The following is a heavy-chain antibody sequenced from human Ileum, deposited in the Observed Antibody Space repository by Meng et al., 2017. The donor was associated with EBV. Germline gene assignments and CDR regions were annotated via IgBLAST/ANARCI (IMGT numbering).Heavy chain of an antibody. Sequence: QQVGGGLVQSSETLSLTCAVYGGSIRGYYWTWIRQAPGRGLEWIGKSNYAGSTNYNPSLKSRVTISVDTSKKQFSLNLTSVTAADTAVYYCARVMRRVNYNSGWYAKFWGQGNLVTVSS. CDR3: ARVMRRVNYNSGWYAKF. V-gene: IGHV4-34*01. D-gene: IGHD6-19*01. CDR1: GGSIRGYY. CDR2: SNYAGST. J-gene: IGHJ4*02.